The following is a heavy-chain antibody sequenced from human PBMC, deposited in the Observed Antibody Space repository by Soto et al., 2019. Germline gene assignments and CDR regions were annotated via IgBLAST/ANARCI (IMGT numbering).Heavy chain of an antibody. CDR3: ARHIQPGWYYFDY. CDR1: GFTFSSYG. CDR2: IWYDGSNK. Sequence: PGGSLRLSCAASGFTFSSYGMHWVRQAPGKGLEWVAVIWYDGSNKYYADSVKGRFTISRDNSKNTLYLQMNSLRAEDTAVYYWARHIQPGWYYFDYRGQGTLVTVSS. J-gene: IGHJ4*02. D-gene: IGHD2-21*01. V-gene: IGHV3-33*01.